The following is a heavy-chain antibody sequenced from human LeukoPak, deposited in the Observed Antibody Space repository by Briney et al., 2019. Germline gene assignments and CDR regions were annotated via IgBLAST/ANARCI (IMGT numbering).Heavy chain of an antibody. J-gene: IGHJ4*02. CDR1: GFTFGSSE. CDR2: ISSSGSTI. CDR3: ARVHYNTAMVDIDY. Sequence: PGGSLSLSWAASGFTFGSSEMPWVRQAPGKGLEWISYISSSGSTIYYADSVKGRFTISRDNGKNSLYLQMNSLRAEDTAVYYCARVHYNTAMVDIDYWGQGTLVTVSS. D-gene: IGHD5-18*01. V-gene: IGHV3-48*03.